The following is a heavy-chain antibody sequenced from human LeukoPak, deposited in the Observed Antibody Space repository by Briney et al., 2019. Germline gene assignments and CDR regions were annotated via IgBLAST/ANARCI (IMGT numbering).Heavy chain of an antibody. J-gene: IGHJ6*02. Sequence: GGSLRLSCAASGFTFSSYAMSWVRQAPGKGLEWVSAISGSGGSTYYADPVKGRFTISRDNSKNTLYLQMNSLRAEDTAVYYRAKQHRVTNYYGMDVWGQGTTVTVSS. D-gene: IGHD3-10*01. CDR2: ISGSGGST. CDR3: AKQHRVTNYYGMDV. V-gene: IGHV3-23*01. CDR1: GFTFSSYA.